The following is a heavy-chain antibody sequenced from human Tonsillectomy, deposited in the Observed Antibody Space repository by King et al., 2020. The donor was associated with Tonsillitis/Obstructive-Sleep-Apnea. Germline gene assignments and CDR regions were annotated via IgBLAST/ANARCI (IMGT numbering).Heavy chain of an antibody. Sequence: QLQESGPGLVKPSETLSLTCTVSGGSISSSSYYWGWIRQPPGKGLEWIGSIYYSGSTYYNPSLKSRVTISVDTSKNQFSLKLSSVTAADPAVYYCASPPAAYDFWSGYYTHDAFDIWGQGTMVTVSS. J-gene: IGHJ3*02. CDR3: ASPPAAYDFWSGYYTHDAFDI. V-gene: IGHV4-39*01. D-gene: IGHD3-3*01. CDR2: IYYSGST. CDR1: GGSISSSSYY.